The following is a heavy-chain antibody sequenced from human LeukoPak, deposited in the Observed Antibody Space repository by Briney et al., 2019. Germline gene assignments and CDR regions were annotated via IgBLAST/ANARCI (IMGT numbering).Heavy chain of an antibody. J-gene: IGHJ3*02. CDR3: ARETREAGSGDHQTDSFDI. CDR1: RFTFSDYW. CDR2: IKSEASRP. D-gene: IGHD2-15*01. V-gene: IGHV3-74*01. Sequence: GGSLRLSCAASRFTFSDYWMHWVRQAPGKGLVWVSRIKSEASRPSYADSVKGRFTISRDNAKNTLYLQMNSLRVEDTALYYCARETREAGSGDHQTDSFDIWGQGTMVSVSS.